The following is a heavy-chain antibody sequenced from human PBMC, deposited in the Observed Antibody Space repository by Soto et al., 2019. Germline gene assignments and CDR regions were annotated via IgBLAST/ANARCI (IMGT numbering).Heavy chain of an antibody. CDR3: ARALKFYQTAGYFDQ. CDR2: INTNTHTP. J-gene: IGHJ4*02. Sequence: QVQLVHSGPELKKPGASVRISCKASGYSVINFAMNWVRQAPGQGLEWRGWINTNTHTPTYTQGSPRRFVFYLGASVTTSFLQINNIRTDDTAIKYRARALKFYQTAGYFDQWGQATVVTVS. CDR1: GYSVINFA. D-gene: IGHD3-9*01. V-gene: IGHV7-4-1*02.